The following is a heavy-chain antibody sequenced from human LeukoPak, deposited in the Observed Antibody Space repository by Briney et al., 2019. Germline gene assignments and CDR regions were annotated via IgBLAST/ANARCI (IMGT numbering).Heavy chain of an antibody. V-gene: IGHV3-30*18. Sequence: QPGGSLRLSCAASGFTFSSYGMQWVRQAPGKGLEWVAVISFDGSDKYFADSVKGRFTISRDNAKNSLYLQMNSLRAEDTALYYCAKGATFGVVINFDYWGQGTLVTVSS. CDR2: ISFDGSDK. J-gene: IGHJ4*02. D-gene: IGHD3-3*01. CDR3: AKGATFGVVINFDY. CDR1: GFTFSSYG.